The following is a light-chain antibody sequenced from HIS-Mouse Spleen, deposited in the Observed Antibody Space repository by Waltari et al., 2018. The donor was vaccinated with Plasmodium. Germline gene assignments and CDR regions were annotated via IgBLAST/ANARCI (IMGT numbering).Light chain of an antibody. J-gene: IGLJ3*02. CDR3: YSTDSSGNHRV. V-gene: IGLV3-10*01. Sequence: SYDLTQPPSGSVSPGKTARIPCAGDALSKKYAYWYPQKSGQAPVLVIYEDSKRPSGIPVRFSGSSSGTMATLTISRAQVEDEADYYCYSTDSSGNHRVFGGGTKLTVL. CDR1: ALSKKY. CDR2: EDS.